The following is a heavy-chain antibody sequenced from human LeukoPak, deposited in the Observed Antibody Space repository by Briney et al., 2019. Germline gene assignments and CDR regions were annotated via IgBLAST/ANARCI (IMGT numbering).Heavy chain of an antibody. J-gene: IGHJ6*01. CDR2: IGSDHKP. Sequence: GGSVTLFCEASGFTFSAYAMTWVRHAPGKGLEGVSSIGSDHKPHYSESVKGRFAITRANSKNILCLHLNSLRAEDTTLYYCARDLHYYVAMDACGQGAPGTASS. CDR3: ARDLHYYVAMDA. D-gene: IGHD3-10*02. V-gene: IGHV3-23*01. CDR1: GFTFSAYA.